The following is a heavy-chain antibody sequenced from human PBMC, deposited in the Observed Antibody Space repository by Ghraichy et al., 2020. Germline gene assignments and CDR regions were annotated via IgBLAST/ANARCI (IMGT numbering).Heavy chain of an antibody. D-gene: IGHD3-16*01. CDR3: AEAGGIRYHPLDP. V-gene: IGHV3-30*18. CDR1: RFSRYG. J-gene: IGHJ5*02. CDR2: ISNDGSDK. Sequence: GESLNISCAVSRFSRYGMHWVRQAPGKGLEWVAVISNDGSDKDYAESVKGRFTISTDSSKNTLYLQMNSLRLEDTAVYYCAEAGGIRYHPLDPWGQGTLVTVSS.